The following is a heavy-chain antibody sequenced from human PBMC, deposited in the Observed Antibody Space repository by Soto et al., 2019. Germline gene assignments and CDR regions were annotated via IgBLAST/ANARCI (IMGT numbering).Heavy chain of an antibody. J-gene: IGHJ4*02. CDR3: ATQPRGYSYGYYFDY. CDR1: GYTFTSYY. D-gene: IGHD5-18*01. CDR2: INPSGGST. V-gene: IGHV1-46*01. Sequence: QVQLVQSGAEVKKPGASVKVSCKASGYTFTSYYMHWVRQAPGQGLEWMGIINPSGGSTSYAQKFQGRVTMTRDTSTSTVYRELSSLRSEDTAVYYCATQPRGYSYGYYFDYWGQGTLVTVSS.